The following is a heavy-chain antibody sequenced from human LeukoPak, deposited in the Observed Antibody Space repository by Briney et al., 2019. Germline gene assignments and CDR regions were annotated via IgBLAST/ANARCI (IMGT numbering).Heavy chain of an antibody. CDR2: VDPEDGET. J-gene: IGHJ4*02. Sequence: GASVNVSCKASGYTFTDYYMHWVQQAPGKGLEWMGRVDPEDGETIYAEKFQGRVTITADTSTDTAYMELSSLRSEDTAVYYCATPIFNRKSDYWGQGTLVTVSS. V-gene: IGHV1-69-2*01. CDR3: ATPIFNRKSDY. D-gene: IGHD1-14*01. CDR1: GYTFTDYY.